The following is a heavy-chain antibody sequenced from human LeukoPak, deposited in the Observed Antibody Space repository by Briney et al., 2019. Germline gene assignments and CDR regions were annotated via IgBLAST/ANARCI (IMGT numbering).Heavy chain of an antibody. J-gene: IGHJ4*02. CDR2: ISGSGGST. Sequence: GGSLRLSWVAAKFTFSSYAMSWVRQAPGKGLDWVSAISGSGGSTYYADSVKGRFTISRDNSKNTLYLQMNSLRAEDTSVYYCAKDFLTGYYSDYWGQGTLVTVSS. CDR3: AKDFLTGYYSDY. CDR1: KFTFSSYA. V-gene: IGHV3-23*01. D-gene: IGHD3-9*01.